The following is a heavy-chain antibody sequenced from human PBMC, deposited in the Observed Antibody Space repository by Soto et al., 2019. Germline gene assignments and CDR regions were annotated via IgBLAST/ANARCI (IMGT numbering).Heavy chain of an antibody. CDR3: ARKKGRGKLCWSTP. V-gene: IGHV1-46*01. CDR1: GFTFTSYH. CDR2: INPSGDKT. J-gene: IGHJ5*02. Sequence: QVQLVQSGAEVKKPGASVKVSCKASGFTFTSYHFHWVRQAPGQGLEWMGIINPSGDKTRSAQKFQGEVPRTRTRPSTPLSWEGRGRKFANPPVYYGARKKGRGKLCWSTPWAQGPRV.